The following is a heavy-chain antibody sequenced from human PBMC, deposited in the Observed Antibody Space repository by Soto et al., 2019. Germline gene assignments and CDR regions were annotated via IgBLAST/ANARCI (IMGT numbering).Heavy chain of an antibody. CDR1: GYIFTSYG. D-gene: IGHD4-17*01. V-gene: IGHV1-18*01. Sequence: QAHLVQSGPEVTKPGASVKVSCKGSGYIFTSYGIAWVRQAPGQGLEWMGWISAHNGNTEYAQKFQGRVTVTRDTSTSTAYLELRSLRSDDTGLYYCTRGRYGDYWGQGALVSVSS. CDR2: ISAHNGNT. CDR3: TRGRYGDY. J-gene: IGHJ4*02.